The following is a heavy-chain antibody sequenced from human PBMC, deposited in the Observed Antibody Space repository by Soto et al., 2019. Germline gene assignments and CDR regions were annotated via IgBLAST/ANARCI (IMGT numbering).Heavy chain of an antibody. CDR3: ARDRTRYDSSGYYDAFDI. CDR1: GGSISSGGYY. D-gene: IGHD3-22*01. CDR2: IYYSGST. V-gene: IGHV4-31*03. J-gene: IGHJ3*02. Sequence: QVQLQESGPGLVKPSQTLSLTCTVSGGSISSGGYYWSWIRQHPGKGLEWIGYIYYSGSTYYNPSLKSRVTISVDTSKNQYSLKLSSVTAADTAVYYCARDRTRYDSSGYYDAFDIWGQGTMVTVSS.